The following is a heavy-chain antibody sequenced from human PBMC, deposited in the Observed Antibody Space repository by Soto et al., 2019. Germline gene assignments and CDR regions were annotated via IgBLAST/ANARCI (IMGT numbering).Heavy chain of an antibody. CDR1: GGSFSGYY. J-gene: IGHJ6*02. V-gene: IGHV4-34*01. Sequence: LEILSLTCAVYGGSFSGYYWSWLRQPPGKGVEWIGEINHSGSTNYNPSLKSRVTISVDTSKNQFSLKLSSVTAADTAVYYCARGYYDFWSGYYTRYYYYGMDGWGQGTTVT. D-gene: IGHD3-3*01. CDR3: ARGYYDFWSGYYTRYYYYGMDG. CDR2: INHSGST.